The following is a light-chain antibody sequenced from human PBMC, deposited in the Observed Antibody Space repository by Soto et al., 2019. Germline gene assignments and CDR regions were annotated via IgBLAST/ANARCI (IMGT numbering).Light chain of an antibody. CDR3: QQYNNWPPWT. CDR2: GVS. Sequence: EIVLTQSPGTLSLSPGGRATLSCRASQSVSSNLAWYQQKPGQAPRLLIYGVSTRATGIPARFSGSGSGTEFTLTISSLQSEDFAVYYCQQYNNWPPWTVGQGTKVDIK. CDR1: QSVSSN. V-gene: IGKV3-15*01. J-gene: IGKJ1*01.